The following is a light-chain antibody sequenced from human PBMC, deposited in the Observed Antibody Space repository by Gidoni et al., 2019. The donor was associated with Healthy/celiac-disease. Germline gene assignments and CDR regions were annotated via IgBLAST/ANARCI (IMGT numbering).Light chain of an antibody. CDR1: QSLLHSNGYNY. CDR2: LGS. J-gene: IGKJ4*01. V-gene: IGKV2-28*01. CDR3: MQALQTPLT. Sequence: DIVVTQSPLSLPVTPGEPASISCRSSQSLLHSNGYNYLDWYLQKPGQSPQLLISLGSNRASVVPDRFSGSGSGTDFTLKISRVEAEDVGVYYCMQALQTPLTFGGGTKVEIK.